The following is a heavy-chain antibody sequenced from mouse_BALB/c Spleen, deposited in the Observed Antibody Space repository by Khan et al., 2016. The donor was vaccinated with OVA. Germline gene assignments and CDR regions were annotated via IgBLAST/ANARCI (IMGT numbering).Heavy chain of an antibody. V-gene: IGHV2-6-1*01. J-gene: IGHJ4*01. CDR2: IWSDGST. D-gene: IGHD2-10*01. CDR3: ARQPYYHYYVMDY. Sequence: VQLQESGPGLVAPSQSLSITCTISGVSLTNYGVHWLRQPPGKGLEWLVVIWSDGSTTYNSALKSRLSISKDNSKSQVFLKMNSLQTDDSAIYYCARQPYYHYYVMDYWGQGTSVTVSS. CDR1: GVSLTNYG.